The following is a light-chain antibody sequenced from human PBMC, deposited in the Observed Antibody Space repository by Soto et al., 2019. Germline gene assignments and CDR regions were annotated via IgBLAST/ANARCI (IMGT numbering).Light chain of an antibody. CDR1: QSVSSIY. V-gene: IGKV3-20*01. CDR3: QQYGRSPQVT. J-gene: IGKJ3*01. Sequence: EIVLTQSPGTLSLSPGERATLSCRASQSVSSIYLAWYQHKPGQAPRLLIDGASRRATGIPDRFSGSGSGTDFTLTISSMEPGELALFYCQQYGRSPQVTLGPGTKVDLK. CDR2: GAS.